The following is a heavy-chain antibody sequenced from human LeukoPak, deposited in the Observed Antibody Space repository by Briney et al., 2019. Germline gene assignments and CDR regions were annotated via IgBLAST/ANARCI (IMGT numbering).Heavy chain of an antibody. V-gene: IGHV3-21*01. J-gene: IGHJ3*02. D-gene: IGHD3-22*01. CDR3: ARVLNFFYDSSGYYYARSDAFDI. CDR2: ISSSSSYI. Sequence: GGSLRLSCASSGFTFSIYSMSWVRQAPGKWLEWVSSISSSSSYIYYADSVKGRFTISRDNANNSLYLQMNSMRDDDTAVYYGARVLNFFYDSSGYYYARSDAFDIWGQGKMVTVSS. CDR1: GFTFSIYS.